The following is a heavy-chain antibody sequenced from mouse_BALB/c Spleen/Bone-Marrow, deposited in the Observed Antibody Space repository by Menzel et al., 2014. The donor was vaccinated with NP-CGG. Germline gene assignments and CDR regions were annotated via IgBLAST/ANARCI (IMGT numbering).Heavy chain of an antibody. V-gene: IGHV6-6*02. CDR2: IRLKSNNYAT. Sequence: EVKLMESGGGLLQPGGSMKLSCVASGFTFSNYWMNWVRQSPEKGLDWVAEIRLKSNNYATHYAESVKGRFTISRNDSKSSVYLQMNNLRAEDTGSYYCTTGFAYWGQGTLVTVSA. CDR3: TTGFAY. CDR1: GFTFSNYW. J-gene: IGHJ3*01.